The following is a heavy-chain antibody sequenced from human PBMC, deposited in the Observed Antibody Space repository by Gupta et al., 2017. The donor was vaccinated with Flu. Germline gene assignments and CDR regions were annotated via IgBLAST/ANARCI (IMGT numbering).Heavy chain of an antibody. D-gene: IGHD3-10*01. J-gene: IGHJ4*02. CDR1: GGSFSADY. Sequence: QVQLQQWGAGMLKPSETLSLTCAVYGGSFSADYWTWCRQPPGKGLEWIGEINYSGSPKYNPSLKSLVTISVDTSNNQFSLKLSSVTAADPAVYYCTTGPPPCGSGSFDYWGQGNLVTVSS. CDR2: INYSGSP. V-gene: IGHV4-34*01. CDR3: TTGPPPCGSGSFDY.